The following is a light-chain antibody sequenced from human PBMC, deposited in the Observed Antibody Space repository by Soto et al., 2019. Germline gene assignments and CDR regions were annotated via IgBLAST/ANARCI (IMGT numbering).Light chain of an antibody. V-gene: IGKV1-27*01. CDR2: AAS. CDR1: QGIRNY. CDR3: QKCGIDPFS. J-gene: IGKJ4*01. Sequence: DIQMTQSPSSLSASVGDRFTITCRASQGIRNYLAWYQQKPGKVPKLLIYAASTLQSGVPSRFSGSGSGTDFTLTISSLQPEDVETYYCQKCGIDPFSFGGGTKVDIK.